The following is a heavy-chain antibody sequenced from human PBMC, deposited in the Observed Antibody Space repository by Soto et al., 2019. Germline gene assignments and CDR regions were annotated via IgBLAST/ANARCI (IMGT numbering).Heavy chain of an antibody. Sequence: PGGSLSLYCEVSGFTFSMYSMSWVNQSPGKGLEWVAKIPQDGVDGHYADSVKGRFIISRDNDKNSLHLQLNNLRAEDTAVYYCARDHLILPAHDFFYGSDVWGRGATVTVLL. J-gene: IGHJ6*02. CDR1: GFTFSMYS. V-gene: IGHV3-7*03. D-gene: IGHD2-21*02. CDR3: ARDHLILPAHDFFYGSDV. CDR2: IPQDGVDG.